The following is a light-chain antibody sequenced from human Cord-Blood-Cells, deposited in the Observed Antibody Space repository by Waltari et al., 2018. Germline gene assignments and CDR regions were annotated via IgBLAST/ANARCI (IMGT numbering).Light chain of an antibody. CDR1: SSDVGGYNY. CDR2: DVS. V-gene: IGLV2-11*01. Sequence: ALTQPRSVSGSPGQSVTISCTGTSSDVGGYNYVSWYQQHPGKAPKLMIYDVSKRPSGVPDRFSGSKSGNTASLTISGLQAEDEADYYCCSYAGSYTSYVFGTGTKVTVL. J-gene: IGLJ1*01. CDR3: CSYAGSYTSYV.